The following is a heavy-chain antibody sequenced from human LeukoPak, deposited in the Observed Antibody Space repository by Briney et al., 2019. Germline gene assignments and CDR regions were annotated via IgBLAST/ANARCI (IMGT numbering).Heavy chain of an antibody. D-gene: IGHD6-19*01. Sequence: ASVKVSCKASGYTFTSYYMHWVRQAPGQGLEWMGIINPSGGSTSYAQKFQGRVTMTRDTSTSTVYMELSSLRSEDTAVYYCARGGASYSSGWYHFDYGGQGPRVPVS. CDR3: ARGGASYSSGWYHFDY. J-gene: IGHJ4*02. CDR1: GYTFTSYY. V-gene: IGHV1-46*01. CDR2: INPSGGST.